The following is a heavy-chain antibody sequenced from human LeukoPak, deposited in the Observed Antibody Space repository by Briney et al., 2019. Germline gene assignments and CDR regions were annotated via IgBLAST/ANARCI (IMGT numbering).Heavy chain of an antibody. D-gene: IGHD4-23*01. J-gene: IGHJ6*03. Sequence: KTSETLSLTCAVSGYSISSGYYWGWIRPPPGKGLEWIGSIYHSGSTYYNPSLKSRVTISVDTSKNQFSLKLSSVTAADTAVYYCARLYYGGITYYYSYMDVWGKGTTVTVSS. CDR2: IYHSGST. V-gene: IGHV4-38-2*01. CDR1: GYSISSGYY. CDR3: ARLYYGGITYYYSYMDV.